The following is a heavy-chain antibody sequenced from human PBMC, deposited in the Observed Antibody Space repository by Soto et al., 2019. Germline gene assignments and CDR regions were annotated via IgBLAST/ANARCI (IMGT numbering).Heavy chain of an antibody. D-gene: IGHD6-6*01. CDR3: ARVRVAARPPYYDYGMDV. J-gene: IGHJ6*02. Sequence: GASVKVSCKASGYTFTGYYIHWVRQAPGQGLEWMGWINPNSGGTNYAQKFQGWVTMTRDTSISTAYMELSRLRSDDTAVYYCARVRVAARPPYYDYGMDVWGQGTTVTVSS. V-gene: IGHV1-2*04. CDR2: INPNSGGT. CDR1: GYTFTGYY.